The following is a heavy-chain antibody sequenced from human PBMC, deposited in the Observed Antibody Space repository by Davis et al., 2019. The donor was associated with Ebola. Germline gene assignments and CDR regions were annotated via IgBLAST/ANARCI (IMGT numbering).Heavy chain of an antibody. CDR1: GYTFTSYY. D-gene: IGHD5-18*01. CDR2: ISAYNGNT. Sequence: ASVKVSCKASGYTFTSYYMHWVRQAPGQGLEWMGWISAYNGNTNYAQKLQGRVTMTTDTSTSTAYMELRSLRSDDTAVYYCATSGYSYGLIYWGQGTLVTVSS. V-gene: IGHV1-18*04. J-gene: IGHJ4*02. CDR3: ATSGYSYGLIY.